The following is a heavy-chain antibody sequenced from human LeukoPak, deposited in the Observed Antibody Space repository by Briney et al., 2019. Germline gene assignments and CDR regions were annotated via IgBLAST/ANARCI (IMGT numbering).Heavy chain of an antibody. V-gene: IGHV3-23*01. CDR3: AKDPEGMVYAIFDY. CDR1: GFTFSSYA. D-gene: IGHD2-8*01. J-gene: IGHJ4*02. Sequence: GGSLRLSCAASGFTFSSYAMSWVRQAPGKGLEWVSAISGSGGSTYYADSVKGRFTISRGNSKNTLYLQMNSLRAEDTAVYYCAKDPEGMVYAIFDYWGQGTLVTVSS. CDR2: ISGSGGST.